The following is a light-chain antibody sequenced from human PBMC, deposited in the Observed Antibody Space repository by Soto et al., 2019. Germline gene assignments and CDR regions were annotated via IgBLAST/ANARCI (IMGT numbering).Light chain of an antibody. Sequence: DILLTQSPYFLAVSLGERATINYKSSQTVLYSSNNKNYLAWYQQKPGQPPKLLIYWASTRKSGVPDRFSGSGSGTDFTLTISSLQAEDVAVYYCQQYYSTPLTFGGGTKVDIK. CDR2: WAS. V-gene: IGKV4-1*01. J-gene: IGKJ4*01. CDR3: QQYYSTPLT. CDR1: QTVLYSSNNKNY.